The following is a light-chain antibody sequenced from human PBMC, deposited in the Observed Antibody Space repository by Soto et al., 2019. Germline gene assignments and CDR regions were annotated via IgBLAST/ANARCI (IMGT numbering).Light chain of an antibody. CDR2: GTS. CDR3: QQYYTTPT. CDR1: QNINIY. V-gene: IGKV1-39*01. Sequence: DIQLTQSPSSLSASVGDRVTITCRASQNINIYINWYRQKPGRAPKFLIYGTSNLQSGVPSRFSGSGSGTEFTLTISSLQPEDFATYYCQQYYTTPTFGQGTKLEI. J-gene: IGKJ2*01.